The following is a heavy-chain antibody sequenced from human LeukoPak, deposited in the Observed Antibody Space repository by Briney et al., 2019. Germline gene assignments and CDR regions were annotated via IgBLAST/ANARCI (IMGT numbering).Heavy chain of an antibody. Sequence: GGSLRLSCTASGFTFGDYGMSWVRQAPGKGLEWVGFIRSKAYGGTTEYAASVKGRFTISRDDSKSIAYLQMNSLKTEDTDVYYCTKERGGITMMYPDFDYWGQGTLVTVSS. D-gene: IGHD3-22*01. V-gene: IGHV3-49*04. CDR3: TKERGGITMMYPDFDY. J-gene: IGHJ4*02. CDR1: GFTFGDYG. CDR2: IRSKAYGGTT.